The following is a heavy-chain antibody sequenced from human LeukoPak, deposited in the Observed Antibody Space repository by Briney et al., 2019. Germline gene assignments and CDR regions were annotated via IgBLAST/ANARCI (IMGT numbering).Heavy chain of an antibody. D-gene: IGHD3-10*01. Sequence: GASVKVSCKASGGTFSGYAFSWVRQAPGQGLEWMGGIIPMFGRTNYAQTFQGRVTITADESTSTAYMELTSLRSDDTAVYYCARDQGLWFGELLPHGEYFQHWGQGTLVTDSS. V-gene: IGHV1-69*13. J-gene: IGHJ1*01. CDR3: ARDQGLWFGELLPHGEYFQH. CDR2: IIPMFGRT. CDR1: GGTFSGYA.